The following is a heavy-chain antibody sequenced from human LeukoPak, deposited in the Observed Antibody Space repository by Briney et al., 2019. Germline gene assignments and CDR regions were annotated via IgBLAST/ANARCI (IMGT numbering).Heavy chain of an antibody. CDR2: INPSGGST. CDR1: GYTFTSYY. CDR3: AREIIAVAGVNYFDY. V-gene: IGHV1-46*01. D-gene: IGHD6-19*01. Sequence: GASVKVSCKASGYTFTSYYMQWVRQAPGQGGEGWGRINPSGGSTSYAQKFQGRVTMTRDTSTSTVYMELSSLRSEDTAVYYCAREIIAVAGVNYFDYWVQATHVTVPS. J-gene: IGHJ4*02.